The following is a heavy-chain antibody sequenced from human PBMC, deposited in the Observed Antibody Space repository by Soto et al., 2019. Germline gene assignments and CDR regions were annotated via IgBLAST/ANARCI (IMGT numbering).Heavy chain of an antibody. J-gene: IGHJ4*02. Sequence: QVQLQESGPGLVKPSQTLSLTCTVSGGSVSSYGNYWSWIRQHPGKGLEWIGYIFYSGSTYYNPSRKSRVTISVDTSKNQFSLKLTSVTAADTAVYYCATWGQGNSFDYWGQGTLVTVSS. CDR1: GGSVSSYGNY. D-gene: IGHD7-27*01. CDR3: ATWGQGNSFDY. CDR2: IFYSGST. V-gene: IGHV4-31*03.